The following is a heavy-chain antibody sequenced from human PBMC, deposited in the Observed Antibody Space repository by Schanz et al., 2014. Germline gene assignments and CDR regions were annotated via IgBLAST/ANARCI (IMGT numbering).Heavy chain of an antibody. CDR3: ARVPYGSGSYWDY. Sequence: EADLVESGGGLIQRGESLRLSCSASGFSFSSYSMNWVRQAPGKGLEWVSYISSSGTTIYYADSVKGRFTISRENAKNSLYLQMNSLRAGDTAVYYCARVPYGSGSYWDYWGQGTLVTVSS. CDR1: GFSFSSYS. J-gene: IGHJ4*02. V-gene: IGHV3-48*01. CDR2: ISSSGTTI. D-gene: IGHD3-10*01.